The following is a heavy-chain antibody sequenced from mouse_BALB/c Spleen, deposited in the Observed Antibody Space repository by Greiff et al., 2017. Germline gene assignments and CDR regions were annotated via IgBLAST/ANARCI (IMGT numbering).Heavy chain of an antibody. CDR1: GFTFSSYW. Sequence: EVKLMESGGGLVQPGGSMKLSCVASGFTFSSYWMSWVRQSPEKGLEWVAEIRLKSDNYATHYAESVKGKFTISRDDSKSRLYLQMNSLRAEDTGIYYCTPYYYGSSFAYWGQGTLVTVSA. CDR2: IRLKSDNYAT. D-gene: IGHD1-1*01. CDR3: TPYYYGSSFAY. J-gene: IGHJ3*01. V-gene: IGHV6-6*02.